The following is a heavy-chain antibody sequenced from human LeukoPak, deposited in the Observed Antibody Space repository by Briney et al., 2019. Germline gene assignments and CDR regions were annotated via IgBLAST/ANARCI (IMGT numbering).Heavy chain of an antibody. CDR3: AKGNFDY. J-gene: IGHJ4*02. Sequence: PGGSLRLSCAASDFRFNSYGMHWVRQAPGKGLEWVAVISYDGSNKYYADSVKGRFTISRDNSKNTLYLQMNSLRAEDTAVYYCAKGNFDYWGQGTLVTVSS. CDR2: ISYDGSNK. CDR1: DFRFNSYG. V-gene: IGHV3-30*18.